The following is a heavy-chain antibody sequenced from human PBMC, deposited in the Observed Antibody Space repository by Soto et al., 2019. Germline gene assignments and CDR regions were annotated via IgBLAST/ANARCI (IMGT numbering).Heavy chain of an antibody. Sequence: EVQLVESGGGLVKPGGSLRLSCAASGFTFSDAWMSWVRQAPGKGLEWVGRINIKTEGGTTDYAAPVKGRFTISRDDSQKTLYLQMNSLKTEDTAVYYCTIDPWGGTGYYFYYGMDVWGQGTTVTVSS. CDR3: TIDPWGGTGYYFYYGMDV. V-gene: IGHV3-15*01. CDR1: GFTFSDAW. J-gene: IGHJ6*02. CDR2: INIKTEGGTT. D-gene: IGHD1-1*01.